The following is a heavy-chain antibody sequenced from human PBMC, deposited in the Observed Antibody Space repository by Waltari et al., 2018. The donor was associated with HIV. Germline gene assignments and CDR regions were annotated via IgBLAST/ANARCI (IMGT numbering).Heavy chain of an antibody. J-gene: IGHJ4*02. CDR1: GFTFGSYW. D-gene: IGHD3-22*01. CDR2: INGDGRNT. V-gene: IGHV3-74*01. CDR3: AREGATSGSYYFDT. Sequence: EVQLLESGGGLVQPGGSLSLSCAASGFTFGSYWIHWVRQVPGKGLVWVSRINGDGRNTNYADSVEGRFTISRDNAKNTLYLQMNSLRAEDTAVYYCAREGATSGSYYFDTWGQGTLVTVSS.